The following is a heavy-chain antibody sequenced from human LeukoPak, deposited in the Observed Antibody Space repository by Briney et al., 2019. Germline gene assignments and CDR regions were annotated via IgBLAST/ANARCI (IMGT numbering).Heavy chain of an antibody. V-gene: IGHV4-39*07. CDR3: ARVQTRPITMIVVGAWYFDL. J-gene: IGHJ2*01. CDR2: IYYSGST. CDR1: GGSISSSSYY. Sequence: PSETLSLTCTVSGGSISSSSYYWGWIRQPPGKGLEWIGSIYYSGSTYYNPSLKSRVTISVDTSKNQFSLKLSSVTAADTAVYYCARVQTRPITMIVVGAWYFDLWGRGTLVTVSS. D-gene: IGHD3-22*01.